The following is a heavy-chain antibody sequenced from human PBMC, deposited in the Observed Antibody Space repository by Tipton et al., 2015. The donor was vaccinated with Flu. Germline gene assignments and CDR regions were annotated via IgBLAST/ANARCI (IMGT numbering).Heavy chain of an antibody. CDR2: IIPIFGTA. V-gene: IGHV1-69*01. Sequence: QLVQSGAEVKKPGSSVKVSCKASGGTFSSYAISWVRQAPGQGLEWMGGIIPIFGTANYAQKFQGRVTITADESTSTAYMELSSLRSEDTAVYYCARDGHITMIVVDDAFDLWGQGTMVTVSS. D-gene: IGHD3-22*01. J-gene: IGHJ3*01. CDR1: GGTFSSYA. CDR3: ARDGHITMIVVDDAFDL.